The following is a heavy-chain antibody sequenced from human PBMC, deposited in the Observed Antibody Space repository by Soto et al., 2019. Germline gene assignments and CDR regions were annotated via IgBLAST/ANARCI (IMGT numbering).Heavy chain of an antibody. CDR2: INSDGSST. V-gene: IGHV3-74*01. J-gene: IGHJ4*02. Sequence: EVQLVESGGGLVQPGGSLRLSCAASGFTFSSYWMHWVRQAPGKGLVWVSRINSDGSSTSYADSVKGRFTISRDNAKNTLYLQRNSLRAEDTAVYYCARVTPYAYGDYHAAFDYRGQGTLVTVSS. CDR1: GFTFSSYW. CDR3: ARVTPYAYGDYHAAFDY. D-gene: IGHD4-17*01.